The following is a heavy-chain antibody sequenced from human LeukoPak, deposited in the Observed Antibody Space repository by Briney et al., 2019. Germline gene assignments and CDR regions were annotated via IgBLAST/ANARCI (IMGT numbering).Heavy chain of an antibody. D-gene: IGHD3-10*01. J-gene: IGHJ6*02. CDR3: ARDGMVRGVMTAPPAYYYYYYGMDV. CDR2: INSDGSST. CDR1: GFTFSSYW. Sequence: GGSLRLSCVASGFTFSSYWMHWVRQAPGKGLVWVSRINSDGSSTSYADSVKGRFTISRDNAKNTLYLQMNSLRAEDTAVYYCARDGMVRGVMTAPPAYYYYYYGMDVWGQGTTVTVSS. V-gene: IGHV3-74*01.